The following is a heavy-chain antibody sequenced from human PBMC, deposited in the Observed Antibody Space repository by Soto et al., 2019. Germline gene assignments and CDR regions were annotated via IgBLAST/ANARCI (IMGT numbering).Heavy chain of an antibody. CDR3: ARDRIAVAGPYYYYGMDV. J-gene: IGHJ6*02. D-gene: IGHD6-19*01. Sequence: QVQLVQSGAEVKKPGSSVKVSCKASGGTFSSYAISWVRQAPGQGLEWMGGIIPIFGTANYAQKFQGRVTITADESTSTAYMELRSLRSEDTAVYYCARDRIAVAGPYYYYGMDVWGQGTTVTVSS. V-gene: IGHV1-69*12. CDR2: IIPIFGTA. CDR1: GGTFSSYA.